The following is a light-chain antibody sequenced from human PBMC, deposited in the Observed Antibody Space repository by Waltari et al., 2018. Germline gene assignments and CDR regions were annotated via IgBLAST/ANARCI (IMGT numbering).Light chain of an antibody. Sequence: IQMTQSPSTLSVSVGDTVIITCRASQSIRRYLAWYQQKPGEAPKLLISKASTLESGVPSRFSGSGSGTEFTLSISSLQPDDFGTYYCHQYNSDPYTFGLGTKLEIK. V-gene: IGKV1-5*03. CDR2: KAS. CDR1: QSIRRY. CDR3: HQYNSDPYT. J-gene: IGKJ2*01.